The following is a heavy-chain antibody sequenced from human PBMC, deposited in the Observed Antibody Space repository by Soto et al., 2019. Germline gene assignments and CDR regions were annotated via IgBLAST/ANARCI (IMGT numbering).Heavy chain of an antibody. CDR1: GFTFSSYA. V-gene: IGHV3-23*01. CDR2: ISGSGGST. J-gene: IGHJ4*01. CDR3: AKVPRHYYDSSGYNDY. D-gene: IGHD3-22*01. Sequence: EVQLLECGGGLVQPGGSLRLSCAASGFTFSSYAMSWVRQAPGKGLEWVSAISGSGGSTYYADSVKGRFTISRDNSKNTLYLQMNSLRAEDTAVYYCAKVPRHYYDSSGYNDYWGHAPLVTVSS.